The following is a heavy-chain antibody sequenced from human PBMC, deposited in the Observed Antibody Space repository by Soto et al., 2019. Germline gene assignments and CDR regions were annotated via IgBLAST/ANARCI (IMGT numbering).Heavy chain of an antibody. Sequence: SVTRSLTCSVSGGSLGSSSYSFAWIRQSPWNGSVWLRSLHCTGSTYYNSSMMSRVTILADTAPNQFSMRLNSVTAADTAVYYCGAYCSRPYCHDCFDTWGQGTLVTVSS. V-gene: IGHV4-39*01. CDR1: GGSLGSSSYS. D-gene: IGHD2-2*01. CDR3: GAYCSRPYCHDCFDT. J-gene: IGHJ5*02. CDR2: LHCTGST.